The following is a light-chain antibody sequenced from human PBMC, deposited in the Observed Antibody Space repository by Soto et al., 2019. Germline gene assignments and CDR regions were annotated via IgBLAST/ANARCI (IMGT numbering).Light chain of an antibody. Sequence: EIVLTQSPASVSLSPGGRATLSCRASRTVNSQLAGYQQKPGQAPRLLIYDTFNRAAGIPARFSGSETGTDFTLTITNLEPEDSAVYYCQQRWDWPLTFGGGTKVEIK. CDR1: RTVNSQ. CDR3: QQRWDWPLT. J-gene: IGKJ4*01. CDR2: DTF. V-gene: IGKV3-11*01.